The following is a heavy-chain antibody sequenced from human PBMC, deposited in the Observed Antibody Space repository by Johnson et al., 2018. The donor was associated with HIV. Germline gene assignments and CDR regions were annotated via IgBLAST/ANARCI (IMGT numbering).Heavy chain of an antibody. CDR1: GFTFSSYG. D-gene: IGHD2-8*02. CDR3: ARDDCTAGICYNAFDI. CDR2: INQDGSEK. V-gene: IGHV3-7*04. J-gene: IGHJ3*02. Sequence: VQLVESGGGVVQPGRSLRLSCAASGFTFSSYGMHWVRQAPGEGLEWVANINQDGSEKNYVDSVKGRFAISRDNAKNSLYLQINSLRAEDTAVYYCARDDCTAGICYNAFDIWGQGTMVTVSS.